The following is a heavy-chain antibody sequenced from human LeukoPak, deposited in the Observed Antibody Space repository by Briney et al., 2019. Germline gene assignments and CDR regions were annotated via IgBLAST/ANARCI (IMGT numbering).Heavy chain of an antibody. D-gene: IGHD1-1*01. Sequence: ASVKVSCKVSGYTLTELSMHWVRQAPGKGLEWMGGFDPEDGETIYAQKFQGRVTMTEDTSTDTAYMELSSLRSEDTAVYYCATVVDNWNDFDYWGQGTLVTASS. V-gene: IGHV1-24*01. J-gene: IGHJ4*02. CDR2: FDPEDGET. CDR1: GYTLTELS. CDR3: ATVVDNWNDFDY.